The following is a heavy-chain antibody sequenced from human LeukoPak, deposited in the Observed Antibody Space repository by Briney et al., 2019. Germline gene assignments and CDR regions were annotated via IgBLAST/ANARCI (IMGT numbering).Heavy chain of an antibody. CDR1: GGSFSAYY. Sequence: SETLSLTCAVYGGSFSAYYWSWIRQSPGKGLEWIGEIHHSGSTKYNPSLKSRATISVDMSQSQFSLKLTSVTAAGTAVYYCATEEGYNAYWGQGILVTVSS. J-gene: IGHJ4*02. V-gene: IGHV4-34*01. CDR2: IHHSGST. CDR3: ATEEGYNAY. D-gene: IGHD5-24*01.